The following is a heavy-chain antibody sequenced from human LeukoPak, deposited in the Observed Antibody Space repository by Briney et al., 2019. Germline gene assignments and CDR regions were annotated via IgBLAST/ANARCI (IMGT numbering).Heavy chain of an antibody. V-gene: IGHV4-59*01. J-gene: IGHJ3*01. CDR3: ARDRRGSYYTFDL. D-gene: IGHD1-26*01. CDR2: VSHTGAT. Sequence: SETLSLTCSVSGASISGYFWNWVRQTPEKGLEWIGYVSHTGATTSNPTLKSLVSITIDTSKSQISLSLTSVTAADSALYYCARDRRGSYYTFDLWGPGTIVSVS. CDR1: GASISGYF.